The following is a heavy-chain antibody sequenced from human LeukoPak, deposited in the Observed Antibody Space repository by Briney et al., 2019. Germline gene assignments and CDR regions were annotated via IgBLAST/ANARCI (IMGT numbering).Heavy chain of an antibody. J-gene: IGHJ6*03. CDR3: ASHPRYCSSTSCYPYYYMDV. CDR1: GYSFTSYW. D-gene: IGHD2-2*01. Sequence: GESLKISCKGSGYSFTSYWIGWVRQMPGKGLEWMGIIYPGDSDTRYSPSFQGQVTISADKSISTAYLQWSSLKASDTAMYYCASHPRYCSSTSCYPYYYMDVWGKGATVTVSS. CDR2: IYPGDSDT. V-gene: IGHV5-51*01.